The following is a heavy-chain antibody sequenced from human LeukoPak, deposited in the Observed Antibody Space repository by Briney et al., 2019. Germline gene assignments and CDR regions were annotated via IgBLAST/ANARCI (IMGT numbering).Heavy chain of an antibody. D-gene: IGHD2-2*02. CDR1: GYTFTSYG. CDR2: ISAYNGNT. CDR3: ARDRVGTKYCSSTSCYIPPVY. V-gene: IGHV1-18*01. Sequence: GASVKVSCKASGYTFTSYGISWVRQAPGQGLEWMGWISAYNGNTNYAQKLQGRVTMTTDTSTSTAYMELRSLRSDDTAVYYCARDRVGTKYCSSTSCYIPPVYWGQGTLVTVSS. J-gene: IGHJ4*02.